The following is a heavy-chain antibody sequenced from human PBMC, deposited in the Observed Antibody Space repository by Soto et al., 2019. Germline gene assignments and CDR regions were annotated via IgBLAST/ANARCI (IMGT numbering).Heavy chain of an antibody. CDR2: IIPILGIA. CDR3: ASIALGGYCSSTSCYMVDY. Sequence: QVQLVQSGAEVKKPGSSVKVSCKASGGTFSSYTISWVRQAPGQGLEWMGRIIPILGIANYAQKFQGRATITADKSTSTAYMELSSLRSEDTAVYYCASIALGGYCSSTSCYMVDYWGQGTLVTVSS. V-gene: IGHV1-69*02. J-gene: IGHJ4*02. CDR1: GGTFSSYT. D-gene: IGHD2-2*02.